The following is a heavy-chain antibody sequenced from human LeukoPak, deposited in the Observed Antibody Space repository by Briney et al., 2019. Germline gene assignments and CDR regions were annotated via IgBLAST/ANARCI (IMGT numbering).Heavy chain of an antibody. CDR3: ARDVRFGELSWSVFDY. D-gene: IGHD3-10*01. V-gene: IGHV4-59*12. CDR1: DGSISSYY. CDR2: IYYSGNT. Sequence: SETLSLTCTVSDGSISSYYWIWIRQPPGKGLEWVGYIYYSGNTNYNPSLKSRVTISVDTSKNQFSLKLSSVTAADTAVYYCARDVRFGELSWSVFDYWGQGTLVTVSS. J-gene: IGHJ4*02.